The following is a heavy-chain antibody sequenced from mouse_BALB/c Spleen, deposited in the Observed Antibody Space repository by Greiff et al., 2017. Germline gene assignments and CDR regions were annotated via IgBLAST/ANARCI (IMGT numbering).Heavy chain of an antibody. CDR1: GYTFTSYW. CDR3: ARLGVA. J-gene: IGHJ3*01. Sequence: VQLQQSGAELVKPGASVKLSCKASGYTFTSYWMHWVKQRPGQGLEWIGEINPSNGRTNYNEKFKSKATLTVDKSSSTAYMQLSSLTSEDSAVYYCARLGVAWGQGTLVTVSA. V-gene: IGHV1S81*02. CDR2: INPSNGRT.